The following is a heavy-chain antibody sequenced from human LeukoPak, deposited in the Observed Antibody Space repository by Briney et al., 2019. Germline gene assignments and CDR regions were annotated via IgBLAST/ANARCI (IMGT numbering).Heavy chain of an antibody. J-gene: IGHJ6*02. CDR1: DGSFSGYY. Sequence: SETLSLTCAVYDGSFSGYYWSWIRQPPGKGLEWIGEINHSGSTNYNPSLKSRVTISVDTSKNQFSLKLSSVTAADTAVYYCASTRAIAARLEYYYYGMDVWGQGTTVTVSS. D-gene: IGHD6-6*01. CDR2: INHSGST. CDR3: ASTRAIAARLEYYYYGMDV. V-gene: IGHV4-34*01.